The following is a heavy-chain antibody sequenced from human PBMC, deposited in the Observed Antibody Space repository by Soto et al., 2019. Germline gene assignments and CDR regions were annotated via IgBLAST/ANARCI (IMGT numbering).Heavy chain of an antibody. V-gene: IGHV3-7*01. J-gene: IGHJ3*02. CDR3: AIDSTPYSGTWYDALDI. D-gene: IGHD1-26*01. Sequence: ESGGGLVQPGGSLRLSCAASGFTFSSYWMTWVRQAPGKGLEWVANIKEDGSEKYYVDSVKGRFTISRDNAKNSLYLQMNSLRGEDTAVYYCAIDSTPYSGTWYDALDIWGQGTMVTVSS. CDR1: GFTFSSYW. CDR2: IKEDGSEK.